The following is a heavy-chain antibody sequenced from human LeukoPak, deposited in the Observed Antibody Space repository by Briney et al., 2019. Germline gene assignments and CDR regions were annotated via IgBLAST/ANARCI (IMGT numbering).Heavy chain of an antibody. CDR2: IVVGSGNT. Sequence: SVKVSCKASGFTFTSCAMRWVRQARGQRLEWIGWIVVGSGNTKYAQNFQERVTITRDMSTSTAYMELSSLRSEDTAVYYCAADAYFDILTGYSSWFDPWGQGTLVTVSS. V-gene: IGHV1-58*02. CDR1: GFTFTSCA. J-gene: IGHJ5*02. CDR3: AADAYFDILTGYSSWFDP. D-gene: IGHD3-9*01.